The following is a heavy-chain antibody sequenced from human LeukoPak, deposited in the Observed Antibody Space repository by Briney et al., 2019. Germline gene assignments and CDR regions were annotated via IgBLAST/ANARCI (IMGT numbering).Heavy chain of an antibody. V-gene: IGHV3-23*01. Sequence: GGSLRLSCAASGFTFSSYAMSWVRQAPGKGLEWVSAISGSGGSTYYADSVKGRFTISRDNSKNTLYLQMNSLRAEDTAVYYCAKGGAIGTTVVNVYFDYWGQGTLVTVSS. CDR2: ISGSGGST. CDR3: AKGGAIGTTVVNVYFDY. CDR1: GFTFSSYA. J-gene: IGHJ4*02. D-gene: IGHD4-23*01.